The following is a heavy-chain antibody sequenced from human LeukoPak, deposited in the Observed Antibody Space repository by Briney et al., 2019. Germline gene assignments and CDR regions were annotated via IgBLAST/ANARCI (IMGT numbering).Heavy chain of an antibody. D-gene: IGHD2-15*01. V-gene: IGHV3-53*01. CDR3: VTLPTGDY. CDR2: IYSGGST. CDR1: GFTVSRNH. Sequence: GGSLRLSSAAFGFTVSRNHMTWVRQAPGKGLEWVSIIYSGGSTYYADSVRGRFTISRDSSQNTLYLQMNGLRAEDTAVYYCVTLPTGDYWGQGTLVTVSS. J-gene: IGHJ4*02.